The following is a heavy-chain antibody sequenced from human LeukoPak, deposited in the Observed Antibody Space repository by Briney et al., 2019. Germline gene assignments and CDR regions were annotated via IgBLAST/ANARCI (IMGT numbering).Heavy chain of an antibody. CDR2: IYPGDSDT. CDR3: ARPSDSSSDPFDY. V-gene: IGHV5-51*01. Sequence: GESLKISCKGSGYSFTSYWIGWVRQMPGKGLEWMGIIYPGDSDTRYSPSFQGQVTISADKSISTAYLQWSSLKASDTARYYCARPSDSSSDPFDYWGQGTLVTVSS. J-gene: IGHJ4*02. D-gene: IGHD6-6*01. CDR1: GYSFTSYW.